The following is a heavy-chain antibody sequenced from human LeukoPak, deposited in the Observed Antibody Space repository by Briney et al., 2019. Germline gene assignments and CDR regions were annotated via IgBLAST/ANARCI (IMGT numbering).Heavy chain of an antibody. CDR3: ARDRSDTAMGD. Sequence: PGGSLRLSCVASGFTFRSYAMSWVRQAPGKGLVWVSRINSDGSSTSYADSVKGRFTISRDNAKNTLYLQMNSLRAEDTAVYYCARDRSDTAMGDWGQGTLVTVSS. CDR1: GFTFRSYA. J-gene: IGHJ4*02. D-gene: IGHD5-18*01. CDR2: INSDGSST. V-gene: IGHV3-74*01.